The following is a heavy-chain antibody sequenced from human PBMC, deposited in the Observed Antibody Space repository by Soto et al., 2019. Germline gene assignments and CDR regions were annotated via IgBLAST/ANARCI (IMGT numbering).Heavy chain of an antibody. CDR2: VYYTGST. V-gene: IGHV4-59*01. CDR3: ARSVAVPGAHIDY. J-gene: IGHJ4*02. Sequence: PSETLSVTCSVAGGSISGSYWSWIPHFPGKGLEWLGYVYYTGSTNYSPSLRSRVSISVDTSKNEFSLRLSSVTAADTAVYFCARSVAVPGAHIDYWGQGTQVTVSS. CDR1: GGSISGSY. D-gene: IGHD6-19*01.